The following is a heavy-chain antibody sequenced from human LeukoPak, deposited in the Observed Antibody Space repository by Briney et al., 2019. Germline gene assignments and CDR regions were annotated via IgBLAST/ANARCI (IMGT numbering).Heavy chain of an antibody. Sequence: GESLRLSCAASGFTFSSYWMHWVRQAPGKGLVWVSRINSDGSSTSYADSVKGRFTISRDNAKNTLYLQMNSLRVEDTAAYYCARVQGHPPNGLDVWGQGTMVTVSS. J-gene: IGHJ3*01. CDR2: INSDGSST. V-gene: IGHV3-74*01. D-gene: IGHD2-8*01. CDR3: ARVQGHPPNGLDV. CDR1: GFTFSSYW.